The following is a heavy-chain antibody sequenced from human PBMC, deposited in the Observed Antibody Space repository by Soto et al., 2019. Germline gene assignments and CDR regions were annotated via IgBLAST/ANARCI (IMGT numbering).Heavy chain of an antibody. CDR2: ISYDGNNE. Sequence: QVQLVESGGGVVQPGRSLRLSCAASGFTFSAYTMHWVRQPPGKGLEWVAVISYDGNNERYTDPVKGRFTVSRDNSKSTLYLQMNSLKSEEKAVYYCARDGYSGRSDGFDIWGQGTMVTVSS. J-gene: IGHJ3*02. CDR1: GFTFSAYT. D-gene: IGHD1-26*01. V-gene: IGHV3-30-3*01. CDR3: ARDGYSGRSDGFDI.